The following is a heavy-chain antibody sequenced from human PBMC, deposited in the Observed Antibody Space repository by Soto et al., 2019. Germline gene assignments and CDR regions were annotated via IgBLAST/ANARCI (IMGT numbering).Heavy chain of an antibody. V-gene: IGHV4-34*01. CDR3: ARGWYDGFDI. CDR2: INHSGST. D-gene: IGHD2-15*01. CDR1: GGSFSGYY. J-gene: IGHJ3*02. Sequence: QVQLQQWGAGLLKPSETLSLTCAVYGGSFSGYYWSWIRQPPGKGLEWIGEINHSGSTNYNPSLKSRVTISVDTSKNQFSLKLSSVTAADTAVYYCARGWYDGFDIWGQGTMVTVSS.